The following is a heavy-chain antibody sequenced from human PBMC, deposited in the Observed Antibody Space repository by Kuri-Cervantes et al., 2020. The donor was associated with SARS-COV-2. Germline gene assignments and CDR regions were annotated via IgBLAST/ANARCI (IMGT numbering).Heavy chain of an antibody. CDR2: ISSSSSYI. CDR3: ASGYSSRLDAFDI. Sequence: GGSLRLSCPASGFTFSSYSMNWVRQAPGKGLEWVSSISSSSSYIYYADSVKGRFTISRDNAKNSLYLQMNSLRAEDTAVYYCASGYSSRLDAFDIWGQGTMVTVSS. CDR1: GFTFSSYS. V-gene: IGHV3-21*01. J-gene: IGHJ3*02. D-gene: IGHD6-13*01.